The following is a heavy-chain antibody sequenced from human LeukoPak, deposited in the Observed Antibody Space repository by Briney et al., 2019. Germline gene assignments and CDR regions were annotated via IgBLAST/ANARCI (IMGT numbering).Heavy chain of an antibody. Sequence: GGSLRLSCAASGFTVSSNYMSWVRQAPGKGLEWVSVIYSGGSTYYADSVKGRFTISRDNSKNTLYLQMNSLRAEDTAVYYWARGGYCSSTSCSDAFDIWGQGTMVTVSS. CDR1: GFTVSSNY. J-gene: IGHJ3*02. CDR2: IYSGGST. CDR3: ARGGYCSSTSCSDAFDI. V-gene: IGHV3-53*01. D-gene: IGHD2-2*01.